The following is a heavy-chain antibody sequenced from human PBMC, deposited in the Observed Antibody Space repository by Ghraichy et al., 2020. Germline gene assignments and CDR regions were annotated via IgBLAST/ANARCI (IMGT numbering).Heavy chain of an antibody. Sequence: SQTLSLTCTVSGGFISSYYWSWIRQPPGKGLEWIGYIYYSGSTNYNPSLKSRVTISVDTSKNQFSLKLSSVTAADTAVYYCASNYCSGGSCSGAFDIWGQGTMVTVSS. CDR3: ASNYCSGGSCSGAFDI. V-gene: IGHV4-59*01. J-gene: IGHJ3*02. CDR1: GGFISSYY. D-gene: IGHD2-15*01. CDR2: IYYSGST.